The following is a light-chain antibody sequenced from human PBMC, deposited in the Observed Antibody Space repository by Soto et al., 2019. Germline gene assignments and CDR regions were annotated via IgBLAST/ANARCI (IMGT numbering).Light chain of an antibody. V-gene: IGKV1-6*01. Sequence: AIQMTQTPSSLSASVGDRVTITCRASQGIRNDLGWYQQKPGKAPKLLIYAASSLQSGVPSRFSGSGSGTDFTLTISSLQPEDFATYYCLHDYNYPITFGQRTRLEIK. CDR2: AAS. CDR1: QGIRND. CDR3: LHDYNYPIT. J-gene: IGKJ5*01.